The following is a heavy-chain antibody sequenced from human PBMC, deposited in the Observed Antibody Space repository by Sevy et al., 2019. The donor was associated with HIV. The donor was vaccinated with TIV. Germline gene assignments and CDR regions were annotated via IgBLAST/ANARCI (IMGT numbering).Heavy chain of an antibody. J-gene: IGHJ6*02. D-gene: IGHD3-3*01. CDR2: INPKSGAT. CDR3: ARESYDFWTGPVDYDDGMDV. V-gene: IGHV1-2*02. Sequence: ASVKVSCKASGYTFSDSGYYVHWVRQSPGQGLEWMGWINPKSGATSYAQKFQGRVTMTRDTSVSTANMELTRLTSDETAVYYGARESYDFWTGPVDYDDGMDVWGQGTTVTVSS. CDR1: GYTFSDSGYY.